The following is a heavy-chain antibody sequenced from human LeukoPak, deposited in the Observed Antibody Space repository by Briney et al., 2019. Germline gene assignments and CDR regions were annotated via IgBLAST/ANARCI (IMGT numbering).Heavy chain of an antibody. J-gene: IGHJ4*02. CDR3: ARERVSGAVFDY. CDR2: IYHSGNT. V-gene: IGHV4-4*02. Sequence: PSETLSLTCAVSGGSISSNNWWNWVRQPPGKGLEWIGEIYHSGNTNYSPSLKSRVTISVDESGNQFSLKLSSVTAADTAVYYCARERVSGAVFDYWGQGTLVTVSS. CDR1: GGSISSNNW. D-gene: IGHD6-25*01.